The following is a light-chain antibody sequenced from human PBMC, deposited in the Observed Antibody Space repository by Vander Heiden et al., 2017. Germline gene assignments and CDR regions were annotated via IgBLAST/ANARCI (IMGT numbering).Light chain of an antibody. CDR1: QGISSY. CDR3: QQLNSYLPYT. Sequence: DIQLTQCPSFLSASVGDRVTITCRASQGISSYLAWYQQKPGKAPKLLIYAASTLQSGVPSRFSGSGSGTEFTLTISSLQPEDFATYYCQQLNSYLPYTFGQGTKLEIK. V-gene: IGKV1-9*01. CDR2: AAS. J-gene: IGKJ2*01.